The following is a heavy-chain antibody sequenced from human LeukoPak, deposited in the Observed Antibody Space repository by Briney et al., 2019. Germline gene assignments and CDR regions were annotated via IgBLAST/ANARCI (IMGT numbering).Heavy chain of an antibody. D-gene: IGHD3-3*01. CDR3: ARGNTIFGVVILYPNNWFDP. Sequence: PSETLSLTCTVSGYSISSGYYWGWIRQPPGKGLEWIGSIYHNGSTYYNPSLKSRVTISVDTSKNQFSLKLSSVTAADTAVYYCARGNTIFGVVILYPNNWFDPWGQGTLATVSS. CDR1: GYSISSGYY. J-gene: IGHJ5*02. V-gene: IGHV4-38-2*02. CDR2: IYHNGST.